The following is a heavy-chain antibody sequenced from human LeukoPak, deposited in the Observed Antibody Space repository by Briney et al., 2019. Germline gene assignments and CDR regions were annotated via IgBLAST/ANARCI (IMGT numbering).Heavy chain of an antibody. CDR2: ISGGGGST. CDR1: GFTFSSYA. J-gene: IGHJ4*02. CDR3: AKGVYYYDSSAYYYTYYFDY. D-gene: IGHD3-22*01. V-gene: IGHV3-23*01. Sequence: GGSLILSCAASGFTFSSYAMSWVRQAPGKGLEWVSAISGGGGSTYYADSVKGRFTISRDNSKNTLYLQVNSLRAEDTAVYYCAKGVYYYDSSAYYYTYYFDYWGQGTLVTVSS.